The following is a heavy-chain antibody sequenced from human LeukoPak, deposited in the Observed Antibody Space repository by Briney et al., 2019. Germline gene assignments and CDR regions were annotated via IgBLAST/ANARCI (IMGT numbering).Heavy chain of an antibody. CDR3: ARDTRDRNYDILTGYPQGIDY. D-gene: IGHD3-9*01. J-gene: IGHJ4*02. CDR1: GYTFTSYG. Sequence: ASVKVSCKASGYTFTSYGISWARQAPGQGLEWMGWISAYNGNTNYAQKLQGRVTMTTDTSTSTAYMELRSLRSDDTAVYYCARDTRDRNYDILTGYPQGIDYWGQGTLVTVSS. CDR2: ISAYNGNT. V-gene: IGHV1-18*01.